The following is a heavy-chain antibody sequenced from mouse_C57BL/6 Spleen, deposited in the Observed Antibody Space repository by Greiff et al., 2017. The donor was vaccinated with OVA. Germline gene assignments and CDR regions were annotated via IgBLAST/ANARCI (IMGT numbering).Heavy chain of an antibody. CDR2: IDPSDSYT. CDR1: GYTFTSYW. D-gene: IGHD2-10*02. Sequence: QVQLQQPGAELVMPGASVKLSCKASGYTFTSYWMHWVKQRPGQGLEWIGEIDPSDSYTNYNQKFKGKSTLTVDKSSSTAYMQLSSLTSEDSAVYYCARGGDDSIYWYFDVWGTGTTVTVSS. J-gene: IGHJ1*03. V-gene: IGHV1-69*01. CDR3: ARGGDDSIYWYFDV.